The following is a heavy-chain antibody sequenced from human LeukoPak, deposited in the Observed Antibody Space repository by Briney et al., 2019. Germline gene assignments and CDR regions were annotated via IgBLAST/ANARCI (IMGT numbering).Heavy chain of an antibody. CDR3: ARRGLCSSTSCYDY. CDR1: GGTFSSYA. J-gene: IGHJ4*02. V-gene: IGHV1-69*01. CDR2: IIPIFGTA. Sequence: GASVKVSCKASGGTFSSYAISWVRQAPGQGLEWMGGIIPIFGTANYAQKFQGRVTITADESTSTAYMELSSLRSEDTAVYYCARRGLCSSTSCYDYWGQGTLVTVSS. D-gene: IGHD2-2*01.